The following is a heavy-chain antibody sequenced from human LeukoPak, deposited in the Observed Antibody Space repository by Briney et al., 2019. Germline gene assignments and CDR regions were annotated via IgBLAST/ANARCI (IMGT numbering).Heavy chain of an antibody. J-gene: IGHJ4*02. CDR1: GFSFTTYG. CDR2: AYGDGSDK. Sequence: PGGSLRLSCATSGFSFTTYGMHWVRQAPGKGLEWVAVAYGDGSDKYYADSVKGRFTISKDNSKNTLFVQMNNLRAEDTAVYYCATGGDYYYSHWGQGTLVTVSS. D-gene: IGHD3-22*01. V-gene: IGHV3-33*01. CDR3: ATGGDYYYSH.